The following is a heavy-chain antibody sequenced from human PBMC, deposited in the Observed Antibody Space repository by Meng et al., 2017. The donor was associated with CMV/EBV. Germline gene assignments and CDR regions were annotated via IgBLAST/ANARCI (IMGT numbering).Heavy chain of an antibody. CDR2: INAGNGDT. V-gene: IGHV1-3*01. CDR1: YA. J-gene: IGHJ4*02. D-gene: IGHD2-2*02. CDR3: ARTRPYCASTSCYTEGYYFDY. Sequence: YAIDWVRQAPGQRLEWMGWINAGNGDTKSSQKFQGRLTITRDSSASTVYMELSSVRFEDTAVYYCARTRPYCASTSCYTEGYYFDYWGQGTLVTVSS.